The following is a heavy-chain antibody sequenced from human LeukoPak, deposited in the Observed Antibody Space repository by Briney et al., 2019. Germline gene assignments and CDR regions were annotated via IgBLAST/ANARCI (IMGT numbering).Heavy chain of an antibody. V-gene: IGHV3-30-3*01. CDR1: GFTFSSYA. D-gene: IGHD3-22*01. Sequence: PGGSLRLSCAASGFTFSSYAMHWVRQAPGKGMEWVAVISYDGSNKYYADSVKGRFTISRDNSKNTLYLQMNSLRAEDTAVYYCAREDYYDSSGYYPLTFDYWGQGTLVTVSS. CDR2: ISYDGSNK. J-gene: IGHJ4*02. CDR3: AREDYYDSSGYYPLTFDY.